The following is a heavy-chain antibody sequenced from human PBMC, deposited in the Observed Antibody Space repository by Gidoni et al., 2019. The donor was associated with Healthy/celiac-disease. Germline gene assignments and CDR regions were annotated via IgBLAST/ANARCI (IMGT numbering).Heavy chain of an antibody. CDR2: INHSGST. CDR1: GGSFSGYY. V-gene: IGHV4-34*01. Sequence: QVQLQQWGAGLLKPSEILSLTCAVYGGSFSGYYWSWIRQPPGKGLEWIGEINHSGSTNYNPSFKSRVTISVETSKNQFSLKLSSVTAADTAVYYCARGGIAAADPPVDYWGQGTLVTVSS. D-gene: IGHD6-13*01. CDR3: ARGGIAAADPPVDY. J-gene: IGHJ4*02.